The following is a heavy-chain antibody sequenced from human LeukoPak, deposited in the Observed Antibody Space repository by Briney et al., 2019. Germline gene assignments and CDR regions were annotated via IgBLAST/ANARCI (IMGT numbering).Heavy chain of an antibody. Sequence: SETLSLTCDVSGVSINTCCYYWTWIRQPPGKGLEWIGYKYYSGSTRYNSSLRSRLTISLDTSKNQFSLRLTSATAADTAVYYCARGRSYGFDFDSWGPGTLVIVSS. V-gene: IGHV4-61*01. J-gene: IGHJ4*02. CDR3: ARGRSYGFDFDS. CDR2: KYYSGST. CDR1: GVSINTCCYY. D-gene: IGHD5-18*01.